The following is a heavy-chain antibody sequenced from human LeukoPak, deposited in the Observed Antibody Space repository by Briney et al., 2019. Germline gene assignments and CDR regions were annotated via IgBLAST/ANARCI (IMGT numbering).Heavy chain of an antibody. CDR3: ARDVSAVAGVLDGAFDI. Sequence: SETLSLTCTVSGGSISSYYWSWIRQPPGKGLEWIGYIYYSGSTNYNPSLKSRVTISVDTSKNQFSLKLSSVTAADTAVYYCARDVSAVAGVLDGAFDIWGQGTMVTVSS. D-gene: IGHD6-19*01. CDR1: GGSISSYY. V-gene: IGHV4-59*01. CDR2: IYYSGST. J-gene: IGHJ3*02.